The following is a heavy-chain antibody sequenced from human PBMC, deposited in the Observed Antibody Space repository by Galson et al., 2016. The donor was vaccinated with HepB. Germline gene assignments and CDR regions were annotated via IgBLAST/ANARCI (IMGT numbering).Heavy chain of an antibody. J-gene: IGHJ4*02. CDR3: ARDMYTGSYIIDY. V-gene: IGHV3-30*03. CDR2: ISDDGSNK. CDR1: GFIFSYYG. Sequence: LRLSCAASGFIFSYYGMHWVRQAPGKGLEWVAVISDDGSNKYYADSVKGRFTISRDNSKNALYLQINSLRAEDTAVYYCARDMYTGSYIIDYWGQGTLVTVSS. D-gene: IGHD1-26*01.